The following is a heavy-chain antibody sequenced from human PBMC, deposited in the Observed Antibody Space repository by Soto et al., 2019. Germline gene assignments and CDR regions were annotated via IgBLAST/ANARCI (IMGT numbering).Heavy chain of an antibody. CDR1: GYTFSNYG. CDR3: ARDAYSNLENWFDP. J-gene: IGHJ5*02. CDR2: ISLYSDGT. Sequence: GASVKVSCKTSGYTFSNYGITWVRQAPGQPLEWLGWISLYSDGTNYAQKFQGRVTMTRDTSTSTVYMELSSLRSEDTAVYYCARDAYSNLENWFDPWGQGTLVTVSS. D-gene: IGHD4-4*01. V-gene: IGHV1-18*01.